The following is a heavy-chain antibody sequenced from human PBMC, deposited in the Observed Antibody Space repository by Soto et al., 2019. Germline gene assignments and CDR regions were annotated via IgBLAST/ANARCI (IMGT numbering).Heavy chain of an antibody. CDR3: ARGLGSSWYYDGFDP. CDR1: GYTFTSYD. D-gene: IGHD6-13*01. V-gene: IGHV1-8*01. CDR2: MNPNSGNT. Sequence: ASVKVSCKASGYTFTSYDINWVRQATGQGLEWMGWMNPNSGNTGYAQKFQGRVTMTRNTSISTAYMELSSLRSEDTAVYYCARGLGSSWYYDGFDPWGQGTLVTSPQ. J-gene: IGHJ5*02.